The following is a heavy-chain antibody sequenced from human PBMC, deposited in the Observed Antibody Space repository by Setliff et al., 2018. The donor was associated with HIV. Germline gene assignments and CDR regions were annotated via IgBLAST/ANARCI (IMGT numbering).Heavy chain of an antibody. Sequence: SETLSLTCAVYGGSFSGYYWSWIRQPPGKGLEWIGYINYSGTTNYNPSLKSRVTISADTSKNQFSLKLTSVTAADTAVYYCARERLSRLGFDYWGQGTLVTVSS. CDR3: ARERLSRLGFDY. CDR2: INYSGTT. CDR1: GGSFSGYY. D-gene: IGHD1-1*01. J-gene: IGHJ4*02. V-gene: IGHV4-59*01.